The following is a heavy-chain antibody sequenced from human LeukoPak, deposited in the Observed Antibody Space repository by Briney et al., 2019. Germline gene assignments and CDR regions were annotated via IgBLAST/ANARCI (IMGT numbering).Heavy chain of an antibody. CDR3: ARDRAYSYGEFDY. V-gene: IGHV3-30*02. CDR2: IRYDGSNK. CDR1: GFTFSSYG. D-gene: IGHD5-18*01. Sequence: GGSLRLSCAASGFTFSSYGMHWVRQAPGKGLEWVAFIRYDGSNKYYADSVKGRFTISRDNSKNTLYLQMNSLRAEDTAVYYCARDRAYSYGEFDYWGQGTLVSVSS. J-gene: IGHJ4*02.